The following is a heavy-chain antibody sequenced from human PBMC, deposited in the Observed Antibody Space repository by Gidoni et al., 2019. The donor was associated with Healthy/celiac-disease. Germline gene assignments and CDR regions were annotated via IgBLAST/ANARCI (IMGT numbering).Heavy chain of an antibody. D-gene: IGHD3-22*01. Sequence: EVQLVESGGGLVQPGGSLSLSCADSGFTFSSYSMNWVRQAPGKGLEWVSYIRSSSSTIYYADSVKGRFTIARDNAKNSLYLQMNSLRAEDTAVYYCARGRAIDYYDSSGYYDYWGQGTLVTVSS. V-gene: IGHV3-48*01. CDR2: IRSSSSTI. J-gene: IGHJ4*02. CDR1: GFTFSSYS. CDR3: ARGRAIDYYDSSGYYDY.